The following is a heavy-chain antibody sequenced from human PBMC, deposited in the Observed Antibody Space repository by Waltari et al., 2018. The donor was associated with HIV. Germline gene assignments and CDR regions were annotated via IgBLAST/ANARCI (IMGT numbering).Heavy chain of an antibody. CDR2: MFHSGST. V-gene: IGHV4-38-2*02. CDR1: GYAIRRGFY. J-gene: IGHJ1*01. CDR3: ARAQENSGGLAFQL. D-gene: IGHD5-12*01. Sequence: QVKLQESGPGLVRPSETLSLNCTVFGYAIRRGFYWAWVRRPRGKGLEWIGSMFHSGSTYYNPSLKSRVTMSIDVTKNRFSLSLKSVTATDTALYYCARAQENSGGLAFQLWGLGTLVTVSS.